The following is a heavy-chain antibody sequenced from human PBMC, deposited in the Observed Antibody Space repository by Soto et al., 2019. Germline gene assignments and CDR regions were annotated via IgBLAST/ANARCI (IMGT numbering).Heavy chain of an antibody. Sequence: SETLSLTCTVSGGSLSSHYWSWIRRPPGMGLEWIASISYSGTTNYNSSLKSRVTISIDTSKNQFSLKFNSVTAADTAVYYCAREDYTFGPFDYWGQGALVTVSS. CDR3: AREDYTFGPFDY. CDR1: GGSLSSHY. J-gene: IGHJ4*02. CDR2: ISYSGTT. V-gene: IGHV4-59*11. D-gene: IGHD3-16*01.